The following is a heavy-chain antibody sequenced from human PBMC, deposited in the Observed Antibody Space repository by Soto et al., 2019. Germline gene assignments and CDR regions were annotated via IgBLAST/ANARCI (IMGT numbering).Heavy chain of an antibody. CDR2: IYKSATT. V-gene: IGHV4-30-4*01. CDR3: ARGRYCLTGRCFPNWFDP. CDR1: GDSISNLDYF. Sequence: SSETLSLTCSVSGDSISNLDYFWAWIRQPPGQALEYIGYIYKSATTYYNPSFESRVAISVDTSKSQFSLNVTSVTAADTAVYFCARGRYCLTGRCFPNWFDPWGQGILVTVSS. D-gene: IGHD7-27*01. J-gene: IGHJ5*02.